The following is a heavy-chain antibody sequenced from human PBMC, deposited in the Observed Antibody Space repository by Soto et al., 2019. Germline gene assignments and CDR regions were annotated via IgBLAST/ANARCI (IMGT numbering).Heavy chain of an antibody. D-gene: IGHD3-22*01. CDR2: ISSSSSYI. CDR1: GFTFSSYS. V-gene: IGHV3-21*01. J-gene: IGHJ4*02. Sequence: EVQLVESGGGLVKPGGSLRLSCAAPGFTFSSYSMNWVRQAPGKGLEWVSSISSSSSYIYYADSVKGRFTISRDNAKNSLYLQMNSLRAEDTAVYYCARVWTFEYYYDSKSFDYWGQGTLVTVSS. CDR3: ARVWTFEYYYDSKSFDY.